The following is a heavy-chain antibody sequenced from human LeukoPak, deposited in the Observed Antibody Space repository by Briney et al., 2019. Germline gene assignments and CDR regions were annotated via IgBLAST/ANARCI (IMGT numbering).Heavy chain of an antibody. CDR1: GFTFSNYA. D-gene: IGHD6-19*01. J-gene: IGHJ4*02. V-gene: IGHV3-23*01. CDR2: ISGGGITT. CDR3: PRQSYASGWNPFDY. Sequence: GSLRLSCAASGFTFSNYAMSWVRQAPGKGLEWVSTISGGGITTYYADSAKGRFTISRDNSKNTMFLQMNSLRADDTAVYYCPRQSYASGWNPFDYWGQGILVTVSS.